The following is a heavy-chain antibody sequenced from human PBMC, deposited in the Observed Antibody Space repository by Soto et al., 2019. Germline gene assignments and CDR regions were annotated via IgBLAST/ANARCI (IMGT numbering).Heavy chain of an antibody. D-gene: IGHD3-22*01. Sequence: PGKGLEWVSVIYSGSTIYYADSVKGRFTISRDNAKNSLYLQMNSLRAEDTAVYYCARVRHYDSSGYYYVTPAGFGISGQPPIVTV. CDR3: ARVRHYDSSGYYYVTPAGFGI. CDR2: IYSGSTI. V-gene: IGHV3-48*03. J-gene: IGHJ3*02.